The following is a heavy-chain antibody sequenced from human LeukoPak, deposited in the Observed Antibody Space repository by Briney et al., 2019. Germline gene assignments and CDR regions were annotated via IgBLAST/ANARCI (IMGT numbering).Heavy chain of an antibody. Sequence: GGSLRLSCAASEFPFSNYGMSWVRQAPGKGLEWVSSISTSGGSTYYADSVKGRFTISRGDSKNTLSLQMNSLRVEDTAVYYCARDLAWGAFDYWGQGTLVTVSS. V-gene: IGHV3-23*01. D-gene: IGHD7-27*01. CDR2: ISTSGGST. CDR3: ARDLAWGAFDY. J-gene: IGHJ4*02. CDR1: EFPFSNYG.